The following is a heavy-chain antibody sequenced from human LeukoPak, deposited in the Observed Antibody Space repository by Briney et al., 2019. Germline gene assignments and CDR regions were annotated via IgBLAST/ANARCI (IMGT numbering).Heavy chain of an antibody. CDR3: ARNPDWAHFDY. CDR2: ISSTTSTI. J-gene: IGHJ4*02. V-gene: IGHV3-48*02. CDR1: GFTFTNYG. Sequence: PGGSLRLSCAASGFTFTNYGMNWVRQAPGRGPEWVSYISSTTSTIYFADSVRGRFTISRDNAGNSLYLQMNSLRDEDTAVYFCARNPDWAHFDYWGQGALVTVSS. D-gene: IGHD3-9*01.